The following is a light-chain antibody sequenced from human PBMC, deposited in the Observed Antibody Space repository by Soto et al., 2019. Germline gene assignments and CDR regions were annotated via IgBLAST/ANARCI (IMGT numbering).Light chain of an antibody. CDR2: EGA. CDR3: CSYAGSYTWV. V-gene: IGLV2-23*01. CDR1: SGDIGTYNF. Sequence: QSALTQPASVSGSPGQSITISCTGTSGDIGTYNFVSWYQQYPGTAPKLVIYEGAKRPPEVPNRFSGSKSGNTASLTISGLQAEDEADYYCCSYAGSYTWVFGSGTKLTVL. J-gene: IGLJ1*01.